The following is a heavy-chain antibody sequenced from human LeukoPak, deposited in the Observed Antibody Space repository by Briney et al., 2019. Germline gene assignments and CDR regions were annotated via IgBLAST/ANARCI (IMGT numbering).Heavy chain of an antibody. J-gene: IGHJ6*02. Sequence: SETLSLTCAVYGGSFSGYYWSWIRQPPGKGLEWIGEINHSGSTNYNPSLKSRVTISVDTSKNQFSLKLSSVTAADTAVYYCARDRSHYDFWSGYSLTDYYYYGMDVWGQGTTVTVSS. D-gene: IGHD3-3*01. CDR2: INHSGST. V-gene: IGHV4-34*01. CDR3: ARDRSHYDFWSGYSLTDYYYYGMDV. CDR1: GGSFSGYY.